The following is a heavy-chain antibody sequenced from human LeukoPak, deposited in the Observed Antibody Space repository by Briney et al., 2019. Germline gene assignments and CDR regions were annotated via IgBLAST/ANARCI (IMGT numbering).Heavy chain of an antibody. Sequence: GGSLRLSCAASGFTFSSYSMNWVRQAPGKGLEWVSSISSSSSYIYYADSVKGRFTISRDNAKNSLYLQMNSLRAEDTAVYYCAREPNPTYDFWSGYYPRDAFDIWGQGTMVTVSS. CDR2: ISSSSSYI. CDR1: GFTFSSYS. D-gene: IGHD3-3*01. CDR3: AREPNPTYDFWSGYYPRDAFDI. J-gene: IGHJ3*02. V-gene: IGHV3-21*01.